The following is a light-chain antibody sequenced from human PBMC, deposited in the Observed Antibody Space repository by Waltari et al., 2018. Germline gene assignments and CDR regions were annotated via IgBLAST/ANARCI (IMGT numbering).Light chain of an antibody. V-gene: IGLV2-14*03. Sequence: QSALTQPASASGPPGQSITISCTGTKSDLGFCNYVSWYQQHPSKAPKVIIYDVSQRPSGISKRFSGSKSGNTASLIISGLQADDEADYYCKSYTGTGSWVFGGGTKLTVL. J-gene: IGLJ3*02. CDR1: KSDLGFCNY. CDR2: DVS. CDR3: KSYTGTGSWV.